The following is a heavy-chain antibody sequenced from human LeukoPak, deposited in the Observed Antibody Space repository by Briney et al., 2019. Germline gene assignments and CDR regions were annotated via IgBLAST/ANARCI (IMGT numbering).Heavy chain of an antibody. V-gene: IGHV1-2*04. CDR3: ARTTNYYHGMDV. CDR1: GYSFTGHY. CDR2: INPSSGGT. Sequence: ASVKVSCKASGYSFTGHYIHWVRQAPGQGLEWMGWINPSSGGTNYAQKFQGCVTMTRDMSINTAYMELSRLTSDDTAVYYCARTTNYYHGMDVWGQGTTVTFSS. J-gene: IGHJ6*02. D-gene: IGHD1-1*01.